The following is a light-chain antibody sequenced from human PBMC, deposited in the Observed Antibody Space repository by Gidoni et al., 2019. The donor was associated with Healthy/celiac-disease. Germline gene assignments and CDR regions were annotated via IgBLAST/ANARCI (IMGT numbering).Light chain of an antibody. CDR2: GAS. Sequence: EIVLTQSPGTLSLSPGERAALSCRASQSVSSSYLAWYQQKPGQAARLLIYGASSRATGIPDRFSGSGSGTDFTLSISRLVPEDFAVYYCQQYGSSPSYTFGQGTKLEIK. CDR3: QQYGSSPSYT. CDR1: QSVSSSY. J-gene: IGKJ2*01. V-gene: IGKV3-20*01.